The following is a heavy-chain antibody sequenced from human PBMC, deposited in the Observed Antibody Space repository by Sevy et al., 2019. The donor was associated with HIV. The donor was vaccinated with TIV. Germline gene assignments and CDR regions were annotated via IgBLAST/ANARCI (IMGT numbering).Heavy chain of an antibody. CDR2: INPNSGGT. CDR3: ARPVAGLGDYFDY. J-gene: IGHJ4*02. D-gene: IGHD6-19*01. V-gene: IGHV1-2*02. CDR1: GYTFTGYY. Sequence: ASVKVSCKASGYTFTGYYMHWVRQAPGQGLEWMGWINPNSGGTNYAQTFQGRVTMTRDTSISTAYMELSRLRSDDTAVYYCARPVAGLGDYFDYWGQGTLVTVSS.